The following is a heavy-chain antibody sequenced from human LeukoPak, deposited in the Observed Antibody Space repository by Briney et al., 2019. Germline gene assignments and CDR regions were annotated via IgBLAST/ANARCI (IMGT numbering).Heavy chain of an antibody. CDR2: IRYDGSSE. V-gene: IGHV3-30*02. J-gene: IGHJ4*02. CDR3: ARERAICSGGSCPYYFDY. CDR1: GFTFSSYG. D-gene: IGHD2-15*01. Sequence: GGSLRLSCAASGFTFSSYGMHWVRQAPGKGLEWVAFIRYDGSSEYCADSVKGRFTISRDNSKNTLYLQMNSLRPEDTAVYYCARERAICSGGSCPYYFDYWGQGTLVTVSS.